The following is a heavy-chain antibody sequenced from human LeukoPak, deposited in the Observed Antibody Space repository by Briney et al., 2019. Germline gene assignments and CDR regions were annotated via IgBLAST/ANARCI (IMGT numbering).Heavy chain of an antibody. Sequence: ASVKVSCKASGGTFSSYAINWVRQAPGQGLEWMGRIIPMYGSPNHAQKFQGRVTITTDESMSTAYMELNSLTSEDTAVYFCARGMGYSYVLDYWGQGTLVTVSS. J-gene: IGHJ4*02. CDR1: GGTFSSYA. D-gene: IGHD5-18*01. CDR2: IIPMYGSP. CDR3: ARGMGYSYVLDY. V-gene: IGHV1-69*05.